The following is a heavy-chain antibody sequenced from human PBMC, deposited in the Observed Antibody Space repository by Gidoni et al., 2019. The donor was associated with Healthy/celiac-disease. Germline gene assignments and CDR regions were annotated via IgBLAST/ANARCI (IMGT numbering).Heavy chain of an antibody. Sequence: QVQLVASGGGVVQPGMSLRLFCAASGFPFRTYAMHWVRQAPGKGLEWVAVISYDGSNKYYADSVKGRFTISRDNSKNTLYLQMNSLRAEDTAVYYCAREFGRSSSWYLGYGMDVWGQGTTVTVSS. J-gene: IGHJ6*02. CDR1: GFPFRTYA. V-gene: IGHV3-30*04. CDR2: ISYDGSNK. D-gene: IGHD6-13*01. CDR3: AREFGRSSSWYLGYGMDV.